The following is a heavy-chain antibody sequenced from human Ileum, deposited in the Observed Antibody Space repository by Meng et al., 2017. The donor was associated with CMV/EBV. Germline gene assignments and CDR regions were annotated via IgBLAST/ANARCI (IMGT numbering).Heavy chain of an antibody. Sequence: QAHLPESGPGLVKPSGTLSLTCSISGGSITSYYWSWIRQPAGKGLEWIGRIYVSGSTNYNPSLKSRVTMSVDTSKNQFSLKLSSVTAADTAIYYCAKGTGVTDPFDYWGQGTLVTVSS. CDR3: AKGTGVTDPFDY. CDR1: GGSITSYY. CDR2: IYVSGST. V-gene: IGHV4-4*07. J-gene: IGHJ4*02. D-gene: IGHD1-14*01.